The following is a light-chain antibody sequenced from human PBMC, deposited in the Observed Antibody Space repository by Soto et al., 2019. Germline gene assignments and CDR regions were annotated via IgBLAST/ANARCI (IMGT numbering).Light chain of an antibody. CDR1: SSDVGDYNY. J-gene: IGLJ2*01. V-gene: IGLV2-14*01. Sequence: QSALTQPASVSGSPGQSITISCTGTSSDVGDYNYVSWYQQHPGKVPKLMIYDVSNRPSGVSNRFSGSKSGNTASLTISGLQAEDEADYYCSSYTSSSSTRAFGGGTKLTVL. CDR2: DVS. CDR3: SSYTSSSSTRA.